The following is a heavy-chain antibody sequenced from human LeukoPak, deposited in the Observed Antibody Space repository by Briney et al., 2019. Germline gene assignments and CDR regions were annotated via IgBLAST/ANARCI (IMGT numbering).Heavy chain of an antibody. V-gene: IGHV1-69*13. Sequence: ASVKVSCKASGGTFSSYAISWVRQAPGQGLEWMGGIIPIFGTANYAQKFQGRVTITADESTSTAYMELSSLRSEDTAVYYCARGANWNYVVGINYFDYWGQGTLVTVSS. CDR3: ARGANWNYVVGINYFDY. D-gene: IGHD1-7*01. J-gene: IGHJ4*02. CDR1: GGTFSSYA. CDR2: IIPIFGTA.